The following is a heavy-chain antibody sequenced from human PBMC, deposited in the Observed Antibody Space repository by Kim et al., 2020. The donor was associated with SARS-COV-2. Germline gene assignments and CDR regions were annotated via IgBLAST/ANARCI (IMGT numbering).Heavy chain of an antibody. V-gene: IGHV1-8*01. J-gene: IGHJ6*03. CDR3: ARGSGLQLLEWSPKSYYMDV. CDR1: GYTFTSYD. Sequence: ASVKVSCKASGYTFTSYDINWVRQATGQGLEWMGWMNPNSGNTGYAQKFQGRVTMTRNTSISTAYMELSSLRSEDTAVYYCARGSGLQLLEWSPKSYYMDVWGKGTTVTVSS. D-gene: IGHD3-3*01. CDR2: MNPNSGNT.